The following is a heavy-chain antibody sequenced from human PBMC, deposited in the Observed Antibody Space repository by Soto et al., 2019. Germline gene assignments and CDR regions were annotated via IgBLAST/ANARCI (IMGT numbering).Heavy chain of an antibody. CDR2: ISGSGFGT. CDR1: GFTFSSYA. J-gene: IGHJ3*02. V-gene: IGHV3-23*01. CDR3: AKCMTTVNTFPFDI. Sequence: EVQLLESGGGLVQPGGSLRLSCAASGFTFSSYAMSWVRQAPGKGLEWVSAISGSGFGTYYADSVKGRFTISRDNSXSTLYLQMNSLRAEDTAVYYCAKCMTTVNTFPFDIWGQGTMVTVSA. D-gene: IGHD4-17*01.